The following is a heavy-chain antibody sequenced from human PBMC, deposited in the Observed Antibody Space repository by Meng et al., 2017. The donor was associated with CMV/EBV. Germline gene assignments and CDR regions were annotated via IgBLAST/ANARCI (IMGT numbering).Heavy chain of an antibody. V-gene: IGHV4-30-4*08. Sequence: VPLQESGPGLGKPSRTLSLTCTVSGGSISSGDYYWSWIRQPPGKGLEWIGYIYYSGSTYYNPSLKSRVTISVDTSKNQFSLKLSSVTAADTAVYYCARVTSRVAGAFDYWGQGTLVTVSS. CDR3: ARVTSRVAGAFDY. CDR1: GGSISSGDYY. CDR2: IYYSGST. J-gene: IGHJ4*02. D-gene: IGHD1-14*01.